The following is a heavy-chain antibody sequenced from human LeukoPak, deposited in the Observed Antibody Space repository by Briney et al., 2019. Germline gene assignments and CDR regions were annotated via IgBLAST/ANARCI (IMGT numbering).Heavy chain of an antibody. CDR3: ASRYDFWSGYCFGY. CDR1: GGSISSSSYY. J-gene: IGHJ4*02. CDR2: IYYSGST. D-gene: IGHD3-3*01. V-gene: IGHV4-39*07. Sequence: SETPSLTCTVSGGSISSSSYYWGWIRQPPGKGLEWIGSIYYSGSTYYNPSLKSRVTISVDTSKNQFSLKLSSVTAADTAVYYCASRYDFWSGYCFGYWGQGTLVTVSS.